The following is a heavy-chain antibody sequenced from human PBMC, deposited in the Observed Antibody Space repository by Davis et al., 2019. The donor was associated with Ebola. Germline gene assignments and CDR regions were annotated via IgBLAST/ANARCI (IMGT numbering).Heavy chain of an antibody. Sequence: GESLKISCAASGFTFSSYGMHWVRQAPGKGLEWVAVIWYDGSNKYYADSVKGRFTISRDDSKSIAYLQMNSLKTEDTAVYYCTREASGTGLLDYWGQGTLVTVSS. CDR2: IWYDGSNK. J-gene: IGHJ4*02. CDR1: GFTFSSYG. CDR3: TREASGTGLLDY. D-gene: IGHD2-2*01. V-gene: IGHV3-33*01.